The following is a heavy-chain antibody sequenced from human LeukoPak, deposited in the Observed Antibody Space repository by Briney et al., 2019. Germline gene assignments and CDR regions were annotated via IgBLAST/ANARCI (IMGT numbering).Heavy chain of an antibody. J-gene: IGHJ3*02. CDR1: GGTFSSYA. CDR3: ARDHGYCSSTSCPPEAFDI. V-gene: IGHV1-69*01. D-gene: IGHD2-2*01. Sequence: ASVKVSCKASGGTFSSYAISWVRQAPGQGLEWMGGIIPIFGTANYAQKFQGRVTITADESTSTAYMELSSLRSEDTAVYYCARDHGYCSSTSCPPEAFDIWGQGTMVTVSS. CDR2: IIPIFGTA.